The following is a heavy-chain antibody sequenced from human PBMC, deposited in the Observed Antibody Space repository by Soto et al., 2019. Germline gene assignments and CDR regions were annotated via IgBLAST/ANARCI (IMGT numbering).Heavy chain of an antibody. CDR2: VKSKTHGGTT. CDR1: GFTFSNAW. V-gene: IGHV3-15*07. Sequence: GGSLRLSCAASGFTFSNAWINWVRQAPGKGLEWVGRVKSKTHGGTTGYAEPVKGRFAISRDDSNNMVYLQMNSLKIEDTAVYYCTTDYYNSITIVRFDYWGHGTLVTVSS. J-gene: IGHJ4*01. D-gene: IGHD3-22*01. CDR3: TTDYYNSITIVRFDY.